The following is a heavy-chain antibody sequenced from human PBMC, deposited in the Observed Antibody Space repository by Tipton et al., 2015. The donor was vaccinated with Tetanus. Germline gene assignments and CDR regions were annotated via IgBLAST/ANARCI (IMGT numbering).Heavy chain of an antibody. D-gene: IGHD6-25*01. Sequence: SLRLSCAASGFTVSTYDMTWVRQAPGKGLEGVSSISGRGGSANYADSVKGRFTISRDTSKNTLYLQMNSLRVEDTAVYYCAPRLGAAGSKWFDPWGPGTLVTVSS. CDR1: GFTVSTYD. J-gene: IGHJ5*02. CDR3: APRLGAAGSKWFDP. CDR2: ISGRGGSA. V-gene: IGHV3-23*01.